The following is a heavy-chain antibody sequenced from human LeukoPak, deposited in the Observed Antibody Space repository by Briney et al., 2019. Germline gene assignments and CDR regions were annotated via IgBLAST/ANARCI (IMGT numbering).Heavy chain of an antibody. CDR1: GFTFSNYA. D-gene: IGHD3-10*01. Sequence: TGGSLRLSCSASGFTFSNYAMHWVRQAPGKGLEYVSAISGNGGTTYYADSVKGRFTISRDNSKNTLYLQMSSLRTEDTAVYFCVRRGYDSGGYIDWGQGTLVTVSS. CDR2: ISGNGGTT. V-gene: IGHV3-64D*06. CDR3: VRRGYDSGGYID. J-gene: IGHJ4*02.